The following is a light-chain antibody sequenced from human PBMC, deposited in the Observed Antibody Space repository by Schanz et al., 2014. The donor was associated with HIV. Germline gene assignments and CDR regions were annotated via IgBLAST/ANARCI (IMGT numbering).Light chain of an antibody. CDR1: QSVSSSY. V-gene: IGKV3D-20*01. J-gene: IGKJ4*01. CDR2: DAS. CDR3: QQYGRSVA. Sequence: EIVLTQSPGTLSLSPGERATLSCGASQSVSSSYLAWYQQKPGLAPRLLIYDASSRAAGIPDRFSGSGSGTHFTLTISRLEPEDFAVYYCQQYGRSVAFGGGTKVEIK.